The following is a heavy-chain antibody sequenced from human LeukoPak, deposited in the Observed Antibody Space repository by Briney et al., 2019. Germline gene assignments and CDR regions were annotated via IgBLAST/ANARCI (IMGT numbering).Heavy chain of an antibody. CDR1: GFTFRSYE. Sequence: PGGSLRLSCAAYGFTFRSYEMSWVRQAPGKGLEWIPYISSSGSTIFYADSVKGRFTLSRDNAKNSLYLQMNSLRAEDTAVYYCAREGGRFLFDIWGQGTMVTVSS. V-gene: IGHV3-48*03. J-gene: IGHJ3*02. CDR3: AREGGRFLFDI. CDR2: ISSSGSTI. D-gene: IGHD1-26*01.